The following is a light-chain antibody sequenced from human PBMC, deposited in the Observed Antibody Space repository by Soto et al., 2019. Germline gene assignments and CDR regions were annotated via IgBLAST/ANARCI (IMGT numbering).Light chain of an antibody. CDR3: QQYNNWPVT. J-gene: IGKJ3*01. CDR1: QSVSSN. Sequence: EIVMTQSPATLSVSPGERATHACRASQSVSSNIAWYQQKPGQAPRLLIYDASTRATGIPARFSGSGSGTEFTLTISSLQSEDFAVYYCQQYNNWPVTFGPATKVDIK. CDR2: DAS. V-gene: IGKV3-15*01.